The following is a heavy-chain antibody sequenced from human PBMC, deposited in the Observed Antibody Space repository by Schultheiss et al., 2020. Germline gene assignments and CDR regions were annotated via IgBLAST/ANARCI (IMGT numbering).Heavy chain of an antibody. Sequence: GGSLRLSCAASGFTFSDYYMSWIRQAPGKGLEWVSYISSSGSTIYYADSVKGRFTISRDNAKNSLYLQMNSLRAEDTAVYYCAKSRRFLEWLLDYWGQGTLVTVSS. J-gene: IGHJ4*02. CDR3: AKSRRFLEWLLDY. CDR1: GFTFSDYY. D-gene: IGHD3-3*01. CDR2: ISSSGSTI. V-gene: IGHV3-11*04.